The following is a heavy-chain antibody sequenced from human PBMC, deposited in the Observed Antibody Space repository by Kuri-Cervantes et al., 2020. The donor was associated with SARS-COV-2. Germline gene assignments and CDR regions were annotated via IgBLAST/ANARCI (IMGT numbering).Heavy chain of an antibody. V-gene: IGHV5-51*01. D-gene: IGHD3-3*01. CDR2: IYPGDSDT. J-gene: IGHJ5*02. CDR1: GYCFTSYW. CDR3: ARWGIRFLGSWFDP. Sequence: KVTCKGSGYCFTSYWIGWVRQLPGEGREWMGIIYPGDSDTRYSPACQGQVSISADKYISTAYLQWRSLKASDTAMYYCARWGIRFLGSWFDPWGQGTLVTVSS.